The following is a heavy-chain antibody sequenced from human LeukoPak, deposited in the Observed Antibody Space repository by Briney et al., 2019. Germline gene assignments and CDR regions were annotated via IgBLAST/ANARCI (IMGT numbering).Heavy chain of an antibody. Sequence: SETPSLTCTVSGVSISSYYWSWIRQPAGKGLEWIGRIYTSGSTNYNPSLKSRVTMSVDTSKNQFSLKLSSVTAADTAVYYCAREQQLVRGQVFADYWGQGTLVTVSS. V-gene: IGHV4-4*07. J-gene: IGHJ4*02. CDR2: IYTSGST. CDR3: AREQQLVRGQVFADY. CDR1: GVSISSYY. D-gene: IGHD6-13*01.